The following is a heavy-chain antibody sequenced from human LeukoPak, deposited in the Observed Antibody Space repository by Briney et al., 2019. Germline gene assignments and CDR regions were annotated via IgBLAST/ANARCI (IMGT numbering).Heavy chain of an antibody. CDR2: VSGSGGST. CDR1: GFTFSGYA. J-gene: IGHJ3*02. V-gene: IGHV3-23*01. CDR3: AKEIVAAGAFDI. D-gene: IGHD6-25*01. Sequence: GGSLRLSCAASGFTFSGYAMSWVRQAPGKGLEWVSAVSGSGGSTYYADSVKGRFTISRDNSKNTLYLQMNSLRAEDTAVYYCAKEIVAAGAFDIWGQGTMVTVSS.